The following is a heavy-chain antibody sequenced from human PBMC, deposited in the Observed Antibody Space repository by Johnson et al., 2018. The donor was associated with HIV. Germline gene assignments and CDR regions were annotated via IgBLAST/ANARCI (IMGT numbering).Heavy chain of an antibody. CDR1: GFTFSSYV. CDR3: ARALGLEVGAFDI. V-gene: IGHV3-23*04. J-gene: IGHJ3*02. D-gene: IGHD2-15*01. Sequence: VQLVESGGGVVQPGRSLRLSCAASGFTFSSYVMSWVRQAPGKGLEWVSAISGSGGSTYYADSVKGRFTISRDNSKNTLYLQMNSLRAEDTAVYYCARALGLEVGAFDIWGQGTMVTVSS. CDR2: ISGSGGST.